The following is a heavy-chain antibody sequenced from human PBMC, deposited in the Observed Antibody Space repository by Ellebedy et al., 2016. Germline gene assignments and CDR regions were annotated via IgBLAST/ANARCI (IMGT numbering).Heavy chain of an antibody. J-gene: IGHJ4*02. D-gene: IGHD6-13*01. Sequence: GESLKISCAASRFTLNNYAMTWIRQVAGEGLESVSAITGDTGTTYYADSVKGRFTIFRDNSRNTLYLEMNSLRVEDTALYSCVKGASSGSWVTMEYWGQGALVTVSS. CDR2: ITGDTGTT. CDR3: VKGASSGSWVTMEY. V-gene: IGHV3-23*01. CDR1: RFTLNNYA.